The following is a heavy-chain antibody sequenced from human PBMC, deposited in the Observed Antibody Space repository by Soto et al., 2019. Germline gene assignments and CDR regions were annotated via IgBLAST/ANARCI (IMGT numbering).Heavy chain of an antibody. CDR3: ARTTYYDFWSGYYKSQYYYGMDV. Sequence: GESLKISCKGSGYSFTSYWIGWVRQMPGKGLEWMGIIYPGDSDTRYSPSFQGQVTISADKSISTAYLQWSSLKASDTAMYYCARTTYYDFWSGYYKSQYYYGMDVWGQGTTVTVSS. CDR1: GYSFTSYW. CDR2: IYPGDSDT. J-gene: IGHJ6*02. D-gene: IGHD3-3*01. V-gene: IGHV5-51*01.